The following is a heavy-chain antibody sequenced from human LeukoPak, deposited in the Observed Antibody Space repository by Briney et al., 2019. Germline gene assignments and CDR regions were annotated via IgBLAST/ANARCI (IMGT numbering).Heavy chain of an antibody. V-gene: IGHV4-34*01. CDR2: INHSGST. D-gene: IGHD4-23*01. CDR3: ARTGLGNSGIWFDP. J-gene: IGHJ5*02. CDR1: GGSFSGYY. Sequence: PSETLSLTCAVYGGSFSGYYWSWIRQPPGKGLEWIGEINHSGSTNYNPSLKSRVTISVDTSKNQFSLKLSSVTAADTAVHYCARTGLGNSGIWFDPWGQGTLVTVSS.